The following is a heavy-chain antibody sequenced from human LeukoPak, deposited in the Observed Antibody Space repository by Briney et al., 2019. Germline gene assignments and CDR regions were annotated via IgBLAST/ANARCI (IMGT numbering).Heavy chain of an antibody. Sequence: GGFLRLSCAASGFTFSSYWMSWVRQAPGKGLEWVATIKQDGSQKEYVDFVKGRFTISRDNAKNSLYLQMNSLRAEDTAVYYCARDPTVTNFHDAFDIWGQGTMATVSS. CDR2: IKQDGSQK. J-gene: IGHJ3*02. CDR1: GFTFSSYW. D-gene: IGHD4-17*01. V-gene: IGHV3-7*05. CDR3: ARDPTVTNFHDAFDI.